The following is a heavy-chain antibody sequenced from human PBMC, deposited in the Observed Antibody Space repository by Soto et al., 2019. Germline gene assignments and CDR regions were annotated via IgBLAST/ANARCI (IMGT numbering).Heavy chain of an antibody. CDR3: ARSRMYYDILTGYYSSMDV. Sequence: SETLSLTCSVSGGSLGGSYWNWIRRPPGKGLEWIGYIDNTGTTNYNPSLKSRVTISVDTSKNQFSLKLSSVTAADTAVYYCARSRMYYDILTGYYSSMDVWGQGTTVTVSS. CDR1: GGSLGGSY. D-gene: IGHD3-9*01. V-gene: IGHV4-59*01. CDR2: IDNTGTT. J-gene: IGHJ6*02.